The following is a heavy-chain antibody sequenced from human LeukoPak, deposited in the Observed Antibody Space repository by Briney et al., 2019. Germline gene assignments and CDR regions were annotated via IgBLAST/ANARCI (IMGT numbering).Heavy chain of an antibody. CDR3: ARHDYGGNSGDY. CDR2: ISYDGSNK. Sequence: GRSLRLSYAASGFTFSSYAMHWVRQAPGKGLEWVAVISYDGSNKYYADSVKGRFTISRDNAKNSLYLQMNSLRDEDTAVYYCARHDYGGNSGDYWGQGTLVTVSS. CDR1: GFTFSSYA. D-gene: IGHD4-23*01. V-gene: IGHV3-30-3*01. J-gene: IGHJ4*02.